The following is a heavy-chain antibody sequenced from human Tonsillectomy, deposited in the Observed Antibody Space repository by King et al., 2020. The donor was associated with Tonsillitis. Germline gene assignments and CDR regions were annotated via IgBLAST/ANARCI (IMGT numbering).Heavy chain of an antibody. V-gene: IGHV3-15*01. CDR3: TTTIPYYGSGSYYRDNWFDP. J-gene: IGHJ5*02. CDR1: GFTFSYAW. Sequence: VQLVESGGGLVKPGGSLRLSCAASGFTFSYAWMSWVRQAPGKGLEWVGRIKSKADGGTTDYAAPVKGRFTISRDDSKNTLYLQVNSLKTEDTAVYYCTTTIPYYGSGSYYRDNWFDPWGQGTLVTVSS. D-gene: IGHD3-10*01. CDR2: IKSKADGGTT.